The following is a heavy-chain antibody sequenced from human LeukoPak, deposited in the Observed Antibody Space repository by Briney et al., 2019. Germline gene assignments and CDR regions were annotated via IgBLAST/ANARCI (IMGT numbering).Heavy chain of an antibody. Sequence: SVKVSCKASGGTFSSYAISWVRQAPGQGLEWMGRIIPIFGTANYAQKFQGRVTITTDESTSTAYMELSSLRSEDTAVYYCARVVSGWYGGVYYYYMDVWGKRTTVTVSS. CDR1: GGTFSSYA. CDR2: IIPIFGTA. V-gene: IGHV1-69*05. D-gene: IGHD6-19*01. CDR3: ARVVSGWYGGVYYYYMDV. J-gene: IGHJ6*03.